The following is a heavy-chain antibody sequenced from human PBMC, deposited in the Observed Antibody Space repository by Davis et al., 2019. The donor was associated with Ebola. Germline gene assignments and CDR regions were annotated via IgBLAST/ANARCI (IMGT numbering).Heavy chain of an antibody. J-gene: IGHJ4*02. V-gene: IGHV1-18*01. CDR1: GYTFTSYG. Sequence: ASVKVSCKASGYTFTSYGISWVRQAPGQGLEWMGWISAYNGNTNYAQKLQGRVTMTTDTSTSTAYMELRSLRSDDTAVYYCARASPVAITAGIDYWGQGTLVTVSS. CDR2: ISAYNGNT. CDR3: ARASPVAITAGIDY. D-gene: IGHD2-21*01.